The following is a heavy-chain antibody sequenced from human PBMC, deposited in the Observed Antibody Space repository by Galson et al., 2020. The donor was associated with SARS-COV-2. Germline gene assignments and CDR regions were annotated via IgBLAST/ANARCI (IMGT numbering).Heavy chain of an antibody. J-gene: IGHJ4*02. V-gene: IGHV3-9*01. Sequence: GGSLRLSCAASGFTFDDYAMHWVRQAPGKGLEWVSGISWNSGSIGYADSVKGRFTISRDNAKNSLYLQMNSLRAEDTALYYCAKVSDSSGYGREPDYWGQGTLVTVSS. CDR3: AKVSDSSGYGREPDY. D-gene: IGHD3-22*01. CDR2: ISWNSGSI. CDR1: GFTFDDYA.